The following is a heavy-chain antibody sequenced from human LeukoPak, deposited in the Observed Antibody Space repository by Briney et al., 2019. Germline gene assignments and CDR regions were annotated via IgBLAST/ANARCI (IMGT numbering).Heavy chain of an antibody. CDR2: ISEKGGST. D-gene: IGHD3-10*01. J-gene: IGHJ5*02. CDR3: AKRGVVIRGILVIGYHQEAYHYDL. CDR1: GISLSNYA. Sequence: GGSLRLSCVVSGISLSNYAMTWVRQAPGKGLEWVSYISEKGGSTTYADSVKGRFTISRDTSLNTLYLQMNNLRAEDTAVYFCAKRGVVIRGILVIGYHQEAYHYDLWGQGVLVTVSS. V-gene: IGHV3-23*01.